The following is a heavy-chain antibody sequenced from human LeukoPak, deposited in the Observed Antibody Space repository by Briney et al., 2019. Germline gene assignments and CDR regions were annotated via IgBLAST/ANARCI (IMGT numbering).Heavy chain of an antibody. CDR2: INHSGST. CDR3: ARFRYDYVWGSYRLGYFDY. V-gene: IGHV4-34*01. J-gene: IGHJ4*02. Sequence: SETLSLTCAVYGGSFSGYYWSWIRQPPGKGLEWIGEINHSGSTNYNPSLKSRVTIPVDTSKNQFSLKLSSVTAADTAVYYCARFRYDYVWGSYRLGYFDYWGQGTLVTVSS. CDR1: GGSFSGYY. D-gene: IGHD3-16*02.